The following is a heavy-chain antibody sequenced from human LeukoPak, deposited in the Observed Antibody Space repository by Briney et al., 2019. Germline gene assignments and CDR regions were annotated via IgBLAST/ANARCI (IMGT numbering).Heavy chain of an antibody. J-gene: IGHJ5*02. CDR3: ARSISPGYCTNGVCYNWFDP. CDR1: GDSVSSNSAA. CDR2: TYYRSKWYN. Sequence: SQTLSLTCAISGDSVSSNSAAWNWISQSPSRGLERLGRTYYRSKWYNDYAVSVKSRITINPDTSKNQFSLQLNSVTPEDTAVYYCARSISPGYCTNGVCYNWFDPWGQGTLVTVSS. D-gene: IGHD2-8*01. V-gene: IGHV6-1*01.